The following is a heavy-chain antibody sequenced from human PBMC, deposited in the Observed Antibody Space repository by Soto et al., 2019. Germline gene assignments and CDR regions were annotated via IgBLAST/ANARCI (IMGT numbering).Heavy chain of an antibody. J-gene: IGHJ6*03. CDR2: ISGSGGST. CDR3: AKSPYCSSTSCYARPSYMDV. CDR1: GFTFSSYA. D-gene: IGHD2-2*01. Sequence: GGSLRLSCAASGFTFSSYAMSWVRQAPGKGLEWVSAISGSGGSTYYADSVKGRFTISRDNSENTLYLQMNSLRAEDTAVYYCAKSPYCSSTSCYARPSYMDVWGKGTTVTVSS. V-gene: IGHV3-23*01.